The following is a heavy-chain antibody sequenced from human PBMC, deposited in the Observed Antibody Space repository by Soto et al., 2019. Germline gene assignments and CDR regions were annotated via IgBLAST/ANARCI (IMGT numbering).Heavy chain of an antibody. CDR2: INGYNGNT. CDR3: AKLYCSGGSCYGWFDT. V-gene: IGHV1-18*01. D-gene: IGHD2-15*01. CDR1: GYTFTSYG. Sequence: QVQLVQSGAEVKKPGASVKVSGKASGYTFTSYGISWVRQAPGQGLEWMGWINGYNGNTNYAQKVQGRVTMTTDRSTSTAYMELRSLRSDDTAVYYCAKLYCSGGSCYGWFDTWGQGTLVTVSS. J-gene: IGHJ5*02.